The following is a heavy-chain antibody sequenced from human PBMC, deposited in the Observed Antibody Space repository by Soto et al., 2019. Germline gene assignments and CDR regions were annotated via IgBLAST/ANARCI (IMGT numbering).Heavy chain of an antibody. CDR1: GYTFTSYD. CDR3: ARPLWGVDAFDI. J-gene: IGHJ3*02. Sequence: ASVKVSCKASGYTFTSYDINWVRQATGQGLEWMGWMNPNSGNTGYAQKFQGRVTMTRNTSISTAYMELSSLRSEDTAVYYCARPLWGVDAFDIWGQGTMVTVSS. V-gene: IGHV1-8*01. D-gene: IGHD2-8*01. CDR2: MNPNSGNT.